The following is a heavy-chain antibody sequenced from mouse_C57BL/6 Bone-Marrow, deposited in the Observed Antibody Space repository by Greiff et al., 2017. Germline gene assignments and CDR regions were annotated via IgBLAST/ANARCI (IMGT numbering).Heavy chain of an antibody. D-gene: IGHD2-3*01. Sequence: VKLMESGAELVRPGASVTLSCKASGYTFTDYEMHWVKQTPVHGLEWIGAIDPETGGTAYNQKFKGKAILTADKSSSTAYMELRSLTSEDSAVYYCTRGWLPWYFDVWGTGTTVTVSS. V-gene: IGHV1-15*01. CDR2: IDPETGGT. CDR3: TRGWLPWYFDV. J-gene: IGHJ1*03. CDR1: GYTFTDYE.